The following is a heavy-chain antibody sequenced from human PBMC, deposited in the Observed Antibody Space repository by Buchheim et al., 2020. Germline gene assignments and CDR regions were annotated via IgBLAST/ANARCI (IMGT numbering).Heavy chain of an antibody. CDR1: GYTFTGYY. CDR2: INPNSGGT. J-gene: IGHJ6*02. CDR3: ARDPFTGTTSDYYYYGMDV. D-gene: IGHD1-7*01. Sequence: QVQLVQSGAAVKKPGASVKVSCKASGYTFTGYYMHWVRQAPGQGLEWMGWINPNSGGTNYAQKFQGWVTMTRDTSISTAYMELSRLRSDDTAVYYCARDPFTGTTSDYYYYGMDVWGQGTT. V-gene: IGHV1-2*04.